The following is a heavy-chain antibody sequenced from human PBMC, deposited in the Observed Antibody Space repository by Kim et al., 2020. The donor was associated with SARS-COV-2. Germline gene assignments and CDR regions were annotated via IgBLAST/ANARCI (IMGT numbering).Heavy chain of an antibody. CDR3: ARRPPWFYGMDV. CDR2: IGTTGAT. D-gene: IGHD3-10*01. Sequence: GGSLRLSCAASGFTFSSYDMHWVRQTTGKGLEWVSAIGTTGATTYPDSVKGRLSISRENANNSSYLQMNSLRAGDTAAYYCARRPPWFYGMDVWGQGTT. J-gene: IGHJ6*02. CDR1: GFTFSSYD. V-gene: IGHV3-13*04.